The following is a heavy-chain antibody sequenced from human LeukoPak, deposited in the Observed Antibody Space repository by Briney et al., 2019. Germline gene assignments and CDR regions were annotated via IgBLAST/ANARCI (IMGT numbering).Heavy chain of an antibody. CDR3: ARGSPYYYDTSGYYNWFDP. D-gene: IGHD3-22*01. V-gene: IGHV3-33*08. CDR2: IWYDGSKT. CDR1: GFTFSSYS. J-gene: IGHJ5*02. Sequence: GGSLRLSCAASGFTFSSYSMNWVRQAPGKGLEWVAVIWYDGSKTYYADSVKGRFTISRDNSKNTLYLQMNSLRAEDTAVYYCARGSPYYYDTSGYYNWFDPWGQGTLVTVSS.